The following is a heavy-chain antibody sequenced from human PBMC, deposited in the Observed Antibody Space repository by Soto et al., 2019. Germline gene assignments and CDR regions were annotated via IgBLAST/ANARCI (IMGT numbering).Heavy chain of an antibody. V-gene: IGHV4-59*01. J-gene: IGHJ5*02. Sequence: PSETLSLTCTVSGGSISSYYWSWIRQPPGKGLEWIGYIYYSGSTNYNPSLKSRVTISVDTSKNQFSLKLSSVTAADTAVYYCAREVAVAASNWFAPWGQGTLVTVSS. CDR2: IYYSGST. D-gene: IGHD2-15*01. CDR1: GGSISSYY. CDR3: AREVAVAASNWFAP.